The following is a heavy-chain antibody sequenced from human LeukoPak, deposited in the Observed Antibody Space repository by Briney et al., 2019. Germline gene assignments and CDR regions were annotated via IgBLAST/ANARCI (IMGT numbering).Heavy chain of an antibody. CDR2: IKLDGSEK. CDR1: GFTFGKYW. J-gene: IGHJ4*02. D-gene: IGHD3-9*01. Sequence: GGSLRLSCVASGFTFGKYWMSWVRQAPGKGLEWVANIKLDGSEKNYADSVKGRFTISRDNTKNSLYLQMNSLRAEDTAVFYCARDKYDTRSRRGNFDSWGQGTLVIVSS. V-gene: IGHV3-7*03. CDR3: ARDKYDTRSRRGNFDS.